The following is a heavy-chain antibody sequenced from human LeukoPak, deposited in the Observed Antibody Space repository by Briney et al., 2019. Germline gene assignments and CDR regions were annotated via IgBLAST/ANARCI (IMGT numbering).Heavy chain of an antibody. V-gene: IGHV4-59*01. CDR1: GGSISSYY. J-gene: IGHJ3*02. CDR2: IYYSGST. D-gene: IGHD3-16*01. CDR3: ARVPVTDYVWGSSLGAFDI. Sequence: PSETLSLTCTVSGGSISSYYWSWIRQPPGKGLEWIGYIYYSGSTNCNPSLKSRVTISVDTSKNQFSLKLSSVTAADTAVYYCARVPVTDYVWGSSLGAFDIWGQGTMVTVSS.